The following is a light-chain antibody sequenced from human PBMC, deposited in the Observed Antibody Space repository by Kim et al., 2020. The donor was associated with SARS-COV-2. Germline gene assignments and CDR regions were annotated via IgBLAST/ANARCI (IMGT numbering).Light chain of an antibody. CDR3: AAWDDSLNGPLYV. Sequence: VTIPCSGSSSNIGSNTVNRYQQLPGTAPKLLIYSNNQRPSGVPDRFSGSKSGTSASLAISGLQSEDEADYYCAAWDDSLNGPLYVFGTGTKVTVL. CDR1: SSNIGSNT. V-gene: IGLV1-44*01. J-gene: IGLJ1*01. CDR2: SNN.